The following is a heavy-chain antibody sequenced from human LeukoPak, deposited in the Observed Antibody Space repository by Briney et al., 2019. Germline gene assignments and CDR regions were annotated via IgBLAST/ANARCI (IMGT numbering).Heavy chain of an antibody. CDR2: ISGSGDNT. Sequence: GGSLRLSCAASGFTFSSYAMSWVRQAPRKGLEWVSGISGSGDNTYYADSVKGRFTISRDNSKNTLNVQVNSLGTEDTAAYYCAKGSYYDSSGSFYFDYWGQGTLVTVSS. CDR3: AKGSYYDSSGSFYFDY. CDR1: GFTFSSYA. J-gene: IGHJ4*02. V-gene: IGHV3-23*01. D-gene: IGHD3-22*01.